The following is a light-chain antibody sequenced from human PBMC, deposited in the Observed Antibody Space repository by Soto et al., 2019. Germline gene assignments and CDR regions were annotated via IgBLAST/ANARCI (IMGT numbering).Light chain of an antibody. CDR3: QQYNNWPSIT. J-gene: IGKJ5*01. Sequence: EIVITQSPATLSLSRLYIATLSYRSSQSVSSYLAWYQQKPGQAPRLLIYGASTRATDIPARFSGSGSGTEFTLTISSLQSEDFAVYYCQQYNNWPSITFGQGTRLEIK. CDR1: QSVSSY. V-gene: IGKV3-15*01. CDR2: GAS.